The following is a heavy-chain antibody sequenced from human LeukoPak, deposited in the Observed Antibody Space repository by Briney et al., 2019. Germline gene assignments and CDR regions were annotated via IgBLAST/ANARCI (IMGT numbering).Heavy chain of an antibody. Sequence: ETLSLTCTVSGGSISSSSYYWGWLRQPPGTGLEWVSSISDSGDSTYYADSVRGRFTISRDNSKNTLYLQMNSLRAEDTAVYYCAEGLPGVTPFDYWGQGTLVTVSS. CDR2: ISDSGDST. CDR3: AEGLPGVTPFDY. V-gene: IGHV3-23*01. J-gene: IGHJ4*02. CDR1: GGSISSSSYY. D-gene: IGHD5-18*01.